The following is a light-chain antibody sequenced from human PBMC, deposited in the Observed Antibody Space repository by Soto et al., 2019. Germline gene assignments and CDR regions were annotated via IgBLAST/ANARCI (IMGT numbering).Light chain of an antibody. J-gene: IGKJ4*01. CDR2: DAS. Sequence: DIVLTQSPATLSLSPGERSTLSCMASQSVSSYLAWYQQKPGQAPRLIIYDASNRATGIPARFGGVGSGTQFTLTISSLQSEDSAVYFCQQYNNWPTLTFGGGTKVDIK. CDR1: QSVSSY. CDR3: QQYNNWPTLT. V-gene: IGKV3-11*01.